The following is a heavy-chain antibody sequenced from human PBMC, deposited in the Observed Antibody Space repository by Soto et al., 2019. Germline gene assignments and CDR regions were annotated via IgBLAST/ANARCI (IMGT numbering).Heavy chain of an antibody. Sequence: PWGSLRLSCAASGFSFTGYYMTFIRQSPGKGLEWVSFISSTGSIIYYADSVKGRFTISRDNADNSLYLQMSSLRAEDTAVYYCAMGNYFAFDIWGQGTMVTVSS. D-gene: IGHD1-26*01. CDR1: GFSFTGYY. V-gene: IGHV3-11*01. CDR3: AMGNYFAFDI. CDR2: ISSTGSII. J-gene: IGHJ3*02.